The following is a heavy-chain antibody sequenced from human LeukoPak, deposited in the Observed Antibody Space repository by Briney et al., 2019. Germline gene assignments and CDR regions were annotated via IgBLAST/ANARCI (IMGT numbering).Heavy chain of an antibody. J-gene: IGHJ4*02. D-gene: IGHD2-2*01. V-gene: IGHV3-30*18. CDR3: AKGPLRGTAAAIDY. Sequence: GKSLRLSCAASGFTFNNYGMHWVRQAPGKGLEWVAVISYDGRNIHYPDSVKGRFTISRDITTDTLWLQMDSLRTEDTAVYYCAKGPLRGTAAAIDYWGQGTLVTVSS. CDR2: ISYDGRNI. CDR1: GFTFNNYG.